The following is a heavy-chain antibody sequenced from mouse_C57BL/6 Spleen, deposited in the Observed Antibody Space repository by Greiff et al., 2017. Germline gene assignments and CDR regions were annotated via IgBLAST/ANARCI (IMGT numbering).Heavy chain of an antibody. Sequence: QVQLQQPGAELVRPGTSVQLSCKASGYTFTSSWMHWVKQRPGQGLEWMGVLDPSNSYTNSNQKFKGKATLTVDTSSSTAYMQLSSLTSEGSAVYYCARVDNDVVNGYFDAWGGGTTLTVSS. CDR3: ARVDNDVVNGYFDA. CDR2: LDPSNSYT. J-gene: IGHJ1*01. CDR1: GYTFTSSW. D-gene: IGHD2-3*01. V-gene: IGHV1-59*01.